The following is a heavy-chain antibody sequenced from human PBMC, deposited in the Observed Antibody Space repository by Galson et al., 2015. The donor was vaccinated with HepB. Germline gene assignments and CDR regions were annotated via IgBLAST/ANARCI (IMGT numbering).Heavy chain of an antibody. D-gene: IGHD5-24*01. V-gene: IGHV6-1*01. CDR1: GDSVSRNSAA. Sequence: AISGDSVSRNSAAWNWIRQSPSRGLEWLGRTYYRSKWRNDYAVSVKSRITINPDTSKNQFSLQLNSVTPEDTALYYCARWLHREFYFDLWGRGTLVTVSS. CDR3: ARWLHREFYFDL. CDR2: TYYRSKWRN. J-gene: IGHJ2*01.